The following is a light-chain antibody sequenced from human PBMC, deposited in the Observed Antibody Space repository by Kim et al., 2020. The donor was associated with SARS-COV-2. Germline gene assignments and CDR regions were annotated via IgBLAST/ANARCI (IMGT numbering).Light chain of an antibody. J-gene: IGLJ3*02. CDR3: SSYAGSNNWV. V-gene: IGLV2-8*01. CDR1: SSDVGGYNY. Sequence: QSALTQPPSASGSPGQSVTISCTGTSSDVGGYNYVSWYQQHPGKAPKLMIYEVSKRPSGVPDRFSGSKSGNPASLTVSGLQAEDVADYYCSSYAGSNNWVFGGGTQLTVL. CDR2: EVS.